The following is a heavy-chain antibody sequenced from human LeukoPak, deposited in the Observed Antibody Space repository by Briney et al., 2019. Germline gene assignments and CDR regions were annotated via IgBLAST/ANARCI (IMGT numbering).Heavy chain of an antibody. D-gene: IGHD4-23*01. CDR1: GGSISSSSYY. CDR3: ANSANYGGNSGFFDY. Sequence: SETLSLTCTVSGGSISSSSYYWGWIRQPPGKGLEWIGSLYYSGNTHYNPSLKSRVTISVDTSKNQFSLKLTSVTAADTAVYYCANSANYGGNSGFFDYWGQGTLVTVSS. J-gene: IGHJ4*02. V-gene: IGHV4-39*01. CDR2: LYYSGNT.